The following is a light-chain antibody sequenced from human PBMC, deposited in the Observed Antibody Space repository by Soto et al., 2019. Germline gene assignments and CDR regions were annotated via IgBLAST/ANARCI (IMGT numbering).Light chain of an antibody. Sequence: SALTQPASVSGSPGQSITLSCIGSSTDVGGYNYVSWYQQHPGKAPKLLIYEVTRRASGVSNRFSGSKSGNTASLAISGLQAEDEAEYYCTSYTSSITWVFGGGTKLTVL. J-gene: IGLJ3*02. CDR1: STDVGGYNY. V-gene: IGLV2-14*01. CDR2: EVT. CDR3: TSYTSSITWV.